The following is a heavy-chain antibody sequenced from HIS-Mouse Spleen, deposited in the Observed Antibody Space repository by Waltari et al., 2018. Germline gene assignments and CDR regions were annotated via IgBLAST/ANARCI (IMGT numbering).Heavy chain of an antibody. CDR3: ARDYDFWSGYHNWFDP. Sequence: QVQLQESGPGLVKPSETLSLTCTVSGGSISSYYWSWIRQPAGKGLEWIGRIYTSGSTNYNPALKSRVTMSVDTSKNQFSLKLSSVTAADTAVYYCARDYDFWSGYHNWFDPWGQGTLVTVSS. CDR1: GGSISSYY. CDR2: IYTSGST. J-gene: IGHJ5*02. D-gene: IGHD3-3*01. V-gene: IGHV4-4*07.